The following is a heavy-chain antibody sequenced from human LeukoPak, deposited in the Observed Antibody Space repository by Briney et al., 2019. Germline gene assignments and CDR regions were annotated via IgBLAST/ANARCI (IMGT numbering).Heavy chain of an antibody. V-gene: IGHV3-73*01. CDR3: TRQAAGTGWFDP. J-gene: IGHJ5*02. CDR2: IRGRSDSYAT. CDR1: GFSFSDSV. D-gene: IGHD6-13*01. Sequence: GGSLRLSCAASGFSFSDSVMHRVRQPSGKGLEWVGRIRGRSDSYATTYVASVKGRFTISRDDSKNTAYLQMNSLKTEDTAVYYCTRQAAGTGWFDPWGQGTLVTVSS.